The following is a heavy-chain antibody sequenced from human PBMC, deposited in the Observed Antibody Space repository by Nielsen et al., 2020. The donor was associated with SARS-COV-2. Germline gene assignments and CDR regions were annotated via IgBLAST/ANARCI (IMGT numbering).Heavy chain of an antibody. CDR2: IYYSGSA. Sequence: SETLSLTCTVSGGSISNVGYYWSWIRQHPGKGLEWIGYIYYSGSAQYNPSLESRVSMSVDTSKNHFSLRLNSVAAADTAVYYCARLNRRILTPLALASLRFDYWGQGSLVTVSS. J-gene: IGHJ4*02. D-gene: IGHD3-3*02. V-gene: IGHV4-31*03. CDR3: ARLNRRILTPLALASLRFDY. CDR1: GGSISNVGYY.